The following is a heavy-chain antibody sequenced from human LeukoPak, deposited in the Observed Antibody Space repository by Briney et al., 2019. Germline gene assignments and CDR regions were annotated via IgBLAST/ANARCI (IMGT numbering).Heavy chain of an antibody. D-gene: IGHD4-17*01. CDR1: GFTFSAYV. J-gene: IGHJ3*02. CDR3: ARDPNGDYIGAFDM. Sequence: GGSLRLSCTASGFTFSAYVMMWVRQAPGKGPEWVSAIRGGGGSAFYAASVKGRFTISRDNSKYTLFLQMNSLRAEDTAVYYCARDPNGDYIGAFDMWGPGTMVTVSS. CDR2: IRGGGGSA. V-gene: IGHV3-23*01.